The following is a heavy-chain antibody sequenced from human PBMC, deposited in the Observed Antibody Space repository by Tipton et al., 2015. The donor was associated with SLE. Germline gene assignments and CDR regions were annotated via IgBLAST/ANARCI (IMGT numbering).Heavy chain of an antibody. CDR1: GGSISSYY. CDR3: ARGSVAVVGVDY. CDR2: IYYSGST. Sequence: LRLSCTVSGGSISSYYWSWIRQPPGKGLEWIGYIYYSGSTNYNPSLKSRVTISVDTSKNQFSLKLSSVTAADTAVYYCARGSVAVVGVDYWGQGTLVTASS. D-gene: IGHD6-19*01. J-gene: IGHJ4*02. V-gene: IGHV4-59*01.